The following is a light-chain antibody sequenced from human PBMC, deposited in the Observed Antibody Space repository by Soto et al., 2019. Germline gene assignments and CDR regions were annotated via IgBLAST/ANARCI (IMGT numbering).Light chain of an antibody. V-gene: IGKV3D-15*01. CDR2: GAS. Sequence: EIVRTQSPATLSTSPGERATLSCRASQSVRSNLAWYHQQPGQAPRLLIYGASTMATGIPARFSGSGSGTDFTLTISSLQSEDFAVYFCHQRNKFGQGTRLEIK. CDR1: QSVRSN. J-gene: IGKJ5*01. CDR3: HQRNK.